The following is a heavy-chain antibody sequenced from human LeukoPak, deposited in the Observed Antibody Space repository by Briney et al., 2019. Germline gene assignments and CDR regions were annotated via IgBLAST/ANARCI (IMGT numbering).Heavy chain of an antibody. CDR2: INSDGTYT. J-gene: IGHJ3*02. D-gene: IGHD2-2*01. CDR3: AVVPAAKDDAFDI. V-gene: IGHV3-74*01. Sequence: GGSLRLSCAASGFTFRNYWMHWVRQAPGKGLVWVSRINSDGTYTNYADSVKGRFTISRDNAKNTLYLQMNSLRAEDTAVYYCAVVPAAKDDAFDIWGQGTMVTVSS. CDR1: GFTFRNYW.